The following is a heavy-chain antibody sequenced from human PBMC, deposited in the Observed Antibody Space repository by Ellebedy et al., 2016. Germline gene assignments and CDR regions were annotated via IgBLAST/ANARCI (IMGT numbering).Heavy chain of an antibody. CDR1: GFNFDDYG. CDR3: AKDMYYSGSGRETVMDV. V-gene: IGHV3-9*01. CDR2: ITWNSGII. J-gene: IGHJ6*02. Sequence: SLKISXVVSGFNFDDYGIHWVRQAPGKGLEWVSGITWNSGIIGYADSVKGRFTISRDNANKSLYLQMNSLRAEDTALYYCAKDMYYSGSGRETVMDVWGQGTAVTVSS. D-gene: IGHD3-10*01.